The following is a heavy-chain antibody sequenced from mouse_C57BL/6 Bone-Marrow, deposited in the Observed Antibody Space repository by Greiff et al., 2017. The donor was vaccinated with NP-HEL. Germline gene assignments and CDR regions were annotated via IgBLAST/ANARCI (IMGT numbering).Heavy chain of an antibody. V-gene: IGHV14-3*02. J-gene: IGHJ4*01. CDR3: ARREGYAYDVYYGMDY. CDR1: GFNITDSY. Sequence: EVQLQQSGAELVKPGASLKLSCTASGFNITDSYIHWVKQRPEQGLEWIGRIAPANTNTKYDPKFRGKATITADTSSNTASLQLNSLTSEDTAVYYCARREGYAYDVYYGMDYWGQGTSVTVSS. D-gene: IGHD2-2*01. CDR2: IAPANTNT.